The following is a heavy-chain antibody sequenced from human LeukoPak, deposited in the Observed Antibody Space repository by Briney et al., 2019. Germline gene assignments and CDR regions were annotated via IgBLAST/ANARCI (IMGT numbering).Heavy chain of an antibody. Sequence: PSETLSLTCTVSGGSISSGGYYWSWIRQPPGKGLEWIGEINHSGSTNYNPSLKSRVTISVDTSKNQFSLKLSSVTAADTAVYYCARAVSLGFDYWGQGTLVTVSS. CDR3: ARAVSLGFDY. D-gene: IGHD5/OR15-5a*01. V-gene: IGHV4-39*07. J-gene: IGHJ4*02. CDR2: INHSGST. CDR1: GGSISSGGYY.